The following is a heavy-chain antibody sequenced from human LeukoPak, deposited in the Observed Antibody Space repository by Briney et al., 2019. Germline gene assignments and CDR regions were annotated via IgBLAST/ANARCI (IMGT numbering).Heavy chain of an antibody. CDR2: MKYDGSEK. Sequence: QPGGSLRLSCAASGFTFSSYWMSWVRQAPGKGLEWVANMKYDGSEKYYVDSVKGRFTISRDNAKNSLYLQMNSLRAEDTAVYYCARPRIAAAGNVYYMDVWGKGTTVTVSS. CDR1: GFTFSSYW. J-gene: IGHJ6*03. CDR3: ARPRIAAAGNVYYMDV. D-gene: IGHD6-13*01. V-gene: IGHV3-7*01.